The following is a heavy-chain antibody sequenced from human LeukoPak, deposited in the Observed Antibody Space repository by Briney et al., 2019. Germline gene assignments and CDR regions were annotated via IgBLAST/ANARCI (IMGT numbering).Heavy chain of an antibody. J-gene: IGHJ4*02. Sequence: PGGSLRLSCAASGFTFSSYAMHWVRQAPGKGLEWVAVISYDGSNKYYADSVKGRFTISRDNSKNTLYLQMNSLRAEDTAVYYCARDDGYRGVDYWGQGTLATVSS. D-gene: IGHD5-24*01. CDR1: GFTFSSYA. V-gene: IGHV3-30-3*01. CDR3: ARDDGYRGVDY. CDR2: ISYDGSNK.